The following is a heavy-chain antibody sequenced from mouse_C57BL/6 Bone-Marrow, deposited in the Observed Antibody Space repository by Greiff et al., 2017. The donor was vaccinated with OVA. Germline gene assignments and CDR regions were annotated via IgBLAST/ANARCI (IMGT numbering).Heavy chain of an antibody. J-gene: IGHJ2*01. D-gene: IGHD2-12*01. CDR1: GYTFTNYW. V-gene: IGHV1-63*01. CDR3: ARAGYSPFDY. CDR2: IYPGGGYT. Sequence: ESGAELVRPGTSVKMSCKASGYTFTNYWIGWAKQRPGHGLEWIGDIYPGGGYTNYNEKFKGKATLTADKSSSTAYMQFSSLTSEDSAIYYCARAGYSPFDYWGQGTTLTVSS.